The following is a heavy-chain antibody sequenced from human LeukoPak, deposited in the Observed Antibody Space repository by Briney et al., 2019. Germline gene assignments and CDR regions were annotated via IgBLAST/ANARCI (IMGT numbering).Heavy chain of an antibody. J-gene: IGHJ5*02. CDR3: ARDLGYCSGGSCYRNWFDH. V-gene: IGHV1-18*01. D-gene: IGHD2-15*01. Sequence: ASVTVSFKASGYTFNIYGISWVRQAPGQGLEWMGWISTYNGNTNYEQKLRGRVTMTTDTSTTTVYMELRSLRSDDTAVYYCARDLGYCSGGSCYRNWFDHWGQGTLVSVSS. CDR1: GYTFNIYG. CDR2: ISTYNGNT.